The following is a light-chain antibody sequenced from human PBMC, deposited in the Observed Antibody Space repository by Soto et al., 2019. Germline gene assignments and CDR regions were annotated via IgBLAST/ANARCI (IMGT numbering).Light chain of an antibody. J-gene: IGKJ2*01. CDR3: QQYNTYSLT. Sequence: DIQMTQSPSTLSASVGDRVTITCRASQTVSSWLAWYQQKPGKAPNLLIYDASNLESGVPSRIRGSVSGTEFTLTISSQQPDDFATYYCQQYNTYSLTFGQGTKLEIK. CDR2: DAS. V-gene: IGKV1-5*01. CDR1: QTVSSW.